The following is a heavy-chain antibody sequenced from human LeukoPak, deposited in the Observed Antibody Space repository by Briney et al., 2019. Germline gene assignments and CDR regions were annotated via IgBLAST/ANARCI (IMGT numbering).Heavy chain of an antibody. D-gene: IGHD3-9*01. J-gene: IGHJ4*02. CDR3: ARGRRKVLRYFDWLPYFDY. CDR2: INHSGST. V-gene: IGHV4-34*01. CDR1: GGSFSGYY. Sequence: PSETLSLTCAVYGGSFSGYYWSWIRQPPGKGLEWIGEINHSGSTNYNPSLKSRVTISVDTSENQFSLKLSSVTAADTAVYYCARGRRKVLRYFDWLPYFDYWGQGTLVTVSS.